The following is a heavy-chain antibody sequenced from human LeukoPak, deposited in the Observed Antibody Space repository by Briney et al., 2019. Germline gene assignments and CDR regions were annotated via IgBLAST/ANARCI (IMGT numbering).Heavy chain of an antibody. V-gene: IGHV3-74*01. CDR3: ARFSGWYQGAFDI. D-gene: IGHD6-19*01. CDR1: GFTFSSYW. CDR2: INSVGSST. Sequence: GGSLRLSCAASGFTFSSYWMHWVRQAPGKGLVWVSRINSVGSSTSYADSVKGRFTISRDNAKNTLYLQMNSLRAEDTAVYYCARFSGWYQGAFDIWGQGTMVTVSS. J-gene: IGHJ3*02.